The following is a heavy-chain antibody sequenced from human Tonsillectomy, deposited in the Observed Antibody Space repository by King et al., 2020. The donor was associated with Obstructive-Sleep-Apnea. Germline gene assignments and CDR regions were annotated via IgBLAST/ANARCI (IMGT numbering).Heavy chain of an antibody. Sequence: VQLVESGGGLVQPGGSLRLSCTASGFIFSNYVMSWVRPAPGKGLEWGSSVSGSGGITHYTESVKGRFTISRDKSQNTLYLQMNSLRAEDTAQYYCARRRAGSYCVGGSCFSGPLDYWGQGTLVIVSS. CDR3: ARRRAGSYCVGGSCFSGPLDY. D-gene: IGHD2-15*01. V-gene: IGHV3-23*04. CDR2: VSGSGGIT. CDR1: GFIFSNYV. J-gene: IGHJ4*02.